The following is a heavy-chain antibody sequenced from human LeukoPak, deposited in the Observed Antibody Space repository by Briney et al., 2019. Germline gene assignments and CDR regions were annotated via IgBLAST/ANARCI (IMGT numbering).Heavy chain of an antibody. V-gene: IGHV4-39*01. J-gene: IGHJ4*02. CDR3: ARHLTIFGVVSPFDY. CDR2: IYYSGST. CDR1: VGSLSSSSYY. D-gene: IGHD3-3*01. Sequence: PSETLSLTCTVSVGSLSSSSYYWGWTRQPPGKGLEWIGSIYYSGSTYYNPSLKSRVTISVDTSKNQFSLKLSSVTAADTAVYYCARHLTIFGVVSPFDYWGQGTLVTVSS.